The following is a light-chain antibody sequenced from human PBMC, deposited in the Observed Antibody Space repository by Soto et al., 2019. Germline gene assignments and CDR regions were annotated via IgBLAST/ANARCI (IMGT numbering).Light chain of an antibody. CDR1: QSVSSSY. Sequence: EIVLTQSPGTLSLSPGERATLSCRASQSVSSSYLAWHQQKPGQAPRLLIYDASSRATGIADRISGSGSGTDFTLIISRLEPEDFAVYYCQQYGSSPLTFGGGTKVDIK. CDR3: QQYGSSPLT. V-gene: IGKV3-20*01. J-gene: IGKJ4*01. CDR2: DAS.